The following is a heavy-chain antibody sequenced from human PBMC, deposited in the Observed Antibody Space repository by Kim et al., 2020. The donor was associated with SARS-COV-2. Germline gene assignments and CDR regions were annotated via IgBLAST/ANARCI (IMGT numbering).Heavy chain of an antibody. J-gene: IGHJ6*02. CDR1: GFTFSSYS. Sequence: GGSLRLSCAASGFTFSSYSMNWVRQAPGKGLEWVSSISSSSSYIYYADSVKGRFTISRDNAKNSLYLQMNSLRAEDTAVYYCAREISSYGMDVWGQGTTVTVSS. D-gene: IGHD3-3*02. CDR3: AREISSYGMDV. V-gene: IGHV3-21*01. CDR2: ISSSSSYI.